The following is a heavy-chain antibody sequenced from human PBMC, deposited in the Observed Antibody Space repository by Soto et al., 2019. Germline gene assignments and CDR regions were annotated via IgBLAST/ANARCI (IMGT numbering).Heavy chain of an antibody. V-gene: IGHV4-59*01. J-gene: IGHJ1*01. CDR1: GASITSNY. D-gene: IGHD3-9*01. Sequence: TLSLTCTVSGASITSNYWTWIRQPPGEGLEWIGNIYYSGVTNYNPSLQSRVTISVDSSNNQFSLKLSSVTAADTAVYYCATGEGGNVLRFFDWFFWGRGTLVTVSS. CDR3: ATGEGGNVLRFFDWFF. CDR2: IYYSGVT.